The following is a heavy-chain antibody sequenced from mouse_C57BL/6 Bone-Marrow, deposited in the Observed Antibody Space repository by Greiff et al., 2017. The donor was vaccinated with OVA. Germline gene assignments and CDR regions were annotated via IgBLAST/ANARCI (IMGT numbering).Heavy chain of an antibody. D-gene: IGHD2-2*01. Sequence: VQLQQSGPELVKPGASVKISCKASGYTFTDYYMNWVKQSHGKSLEWIGDINPNNGGTSYNQTFKGKATLTVDKSSSTAYMELRSLTSEDSAVYYCARTWVTTGLLDYWGQGTTLTVSS. V-gene: IGHV1-26*01. CDR3: ARTWVTTGLLDY. CDR2: INPNNGGT. J-gene: IGHJ2*01. CDR1: GYTFTDYY.